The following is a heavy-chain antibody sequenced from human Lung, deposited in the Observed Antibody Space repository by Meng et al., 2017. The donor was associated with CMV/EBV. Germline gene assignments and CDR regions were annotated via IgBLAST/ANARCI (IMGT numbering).Heavy chain of an antibody. D-gene: IGHD5-18*01. Sequence: GGSLRLSCAASGFTFSSYAMHWVRQAPGKGLEWVAVISYDGSNKYYADSVKGRFTISRDNSKNTLYLQMNSLRAEDTAVYYCARWGVNTAMADYYHRMDGWGQGTXVTVSS. V-gene: IGHV3-30*04. CDR1: GFTFSSYA. CDR2: ISYDGSNK. CDR3: ARWGVNTAMADYYHRMDG. J-gene: IGHJ6*02.